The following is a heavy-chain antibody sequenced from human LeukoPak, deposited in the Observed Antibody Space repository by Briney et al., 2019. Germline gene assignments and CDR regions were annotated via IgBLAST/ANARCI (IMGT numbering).Heavy chain of an antibody. J-gene: IGHJ4*02. Sequence: GGSLRLSCAVSGFTLDDYAMHWVRQAPGKGLGWVAGISWNSGSIGHADSAKGRFTISRDNTKSSLYLQMNSLRAEDMALNYCAKGDYGDYPEPFDYWGQGTLVTVSS. D-gene: IGHD4-17*01. V-gene: IGHV3-9*03. CDR3: AKGDYGDYPEPFDY. CDR1: GFTLDDYA. CDR2: ISWNSGSI.